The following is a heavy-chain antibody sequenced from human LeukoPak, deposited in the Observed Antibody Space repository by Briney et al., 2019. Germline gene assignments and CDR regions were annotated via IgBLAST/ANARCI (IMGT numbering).Heavy chain of an antibody. D-gene: IGHD3-16*02. CDR1: GYTFSGYY. V-gene: IGHV1-2*06. CDR3: ARGGVYDYVWGSYRYFDY. CDR2: INPKSAGT. J-gene: IGHJ4*02. Sequence: GASVKVSCKASGYTFSGYYVHWVRQAPGRGLEWMGRINPKSAGTNYAQKFQGRVTLTRDTSISTAYMELRRLRSDDTAVYYCARGGVYDYVWGSYRYFDYWGQGTLVTVSS.